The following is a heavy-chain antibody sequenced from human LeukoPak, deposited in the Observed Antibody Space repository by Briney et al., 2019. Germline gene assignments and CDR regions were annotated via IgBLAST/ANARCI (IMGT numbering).Heavy chain of an antibody. Sequence: GGSLRLSCSASGFTFSMSAMHWVRQAPGKGLQYVSVISGNGVSTSYADSVKGRFTNSRDNSKNTVYLQMSSLRAEDTAVYYCVGDGRDGYNRYFHHWGQGTLVTVSS. V-gene: IGHV3-64D*06. CDR1: GFTFSMSA. CDR2: ISGNGVST. D-gene: IGHD5-24*01. CDR3: VGDGRDGYNRYFHH. J-gene: IGHJ1*01.